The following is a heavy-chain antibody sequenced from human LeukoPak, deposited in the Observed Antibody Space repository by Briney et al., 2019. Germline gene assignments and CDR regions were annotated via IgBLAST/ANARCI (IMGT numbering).Heavy chain of an antibody. V-gene: IGHV1-46*01. J-gene: IGHJ4*02. D-gene: IGHD5-12*01. CDR1: GYTFTSYY. Sequence: ASVKVSCKASGYTFTSYYMHWVRQAPGQGLEWMGIINPSGGSTSYAQKFQGRVTLTRDTSTSTVYMELSSLRSEDTAVYFCARDILPSYSGYDRTLPDYWGQGTLVTVSS. CDR2: INPSGGST. CDR3: ARDILPSYSGYDRTLPDY.